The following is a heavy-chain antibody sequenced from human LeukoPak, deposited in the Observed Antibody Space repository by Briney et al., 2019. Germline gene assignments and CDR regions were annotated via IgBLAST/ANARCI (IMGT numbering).Heavy chain of an antibody. CDR3: ARDKGSDGIDF. CDR1: GFTFSSYE. V-gene: IGHV3-48*03. J-gene: IGHJ4*02. D-gene: IGHD1-26*01. CDR2: IRSGGTTI. Sequence: PGGSLRLSCAASGFTFSSYEMNWVRQAPGKRLQWISYIRSGGTTIYYADSVKGRFTISRDDAENSLYLQMNSLRAEDTAVYYCARDKGSDGIDFWGQGTLVTVSS.